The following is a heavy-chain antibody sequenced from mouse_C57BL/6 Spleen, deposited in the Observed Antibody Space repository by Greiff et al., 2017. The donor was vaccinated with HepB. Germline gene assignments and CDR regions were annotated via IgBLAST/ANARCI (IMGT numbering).Heavy chain of an antibody. V-gene: IGHV5-4*03. CDR2: ISDGGSYT. Sequence: DVMLVESGGGLVKPGGSLKLSCAASGFTFSSYAMSWVRQTPEKRLEWVATISDGGSYTYYPDNVKGRFTTSRDNAQNNLYLQMSTLKSEDTAMYYCARGGHPDYWGQGTTLTVSS. CDR3: ARGGHPDY. J-gene: IGHJ2*01. CDR1: GFTFSSYA.